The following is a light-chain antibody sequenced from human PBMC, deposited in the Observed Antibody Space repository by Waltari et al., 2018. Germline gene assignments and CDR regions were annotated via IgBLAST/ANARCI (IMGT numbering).Light chain of an antibody. CDR3: QQYCDTPRT. Sequence: DIVMTQSPDSLAVSLGERATIKCKYSHSVFWSSKNKNCLAWYQQKPRQPPKLLIYWASTRESGVPDRFSGSGSGTDFTLTISSLQAEDVAVYYCQQYCDTPRTFGQGTKVEIK. CDR1: HSVFWSSKNKNC. V-gene: IGKV4-1*01. CDR2: WAS. J-gene: IGKJ1*01.